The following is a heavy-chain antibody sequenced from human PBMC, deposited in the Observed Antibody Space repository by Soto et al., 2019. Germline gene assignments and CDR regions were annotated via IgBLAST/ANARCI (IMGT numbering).Heavy chain of an antibody. CDR3: AKGSSTSRPYYFDY. D-gene: IGHD3-10*01. J-gene: IGHJ4*02. CDR2: ITGGGGDT. CDR1: GFTFSNYA. V-gene: IGHV3-23*01. Sequence: PGGPLRLSCAASGFTFSNYAMSWVRQAPGKGLDWVSAITGGGGDTYHADSVKGRLTISRDNSKNTLYLQMNGLRAEDTAIYYSAKGSSTSRPYYFDYWGQGTLVTVSS.